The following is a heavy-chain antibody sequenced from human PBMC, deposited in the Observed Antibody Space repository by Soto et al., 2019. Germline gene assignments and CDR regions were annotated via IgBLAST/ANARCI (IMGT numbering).Heavy chain of an antibody. J-gene: IGHJ6*02. D-gene: IGHD6-19*01. CDR1: RVAFSKFI. CDR2: IIPIFGTA. CDR3: AKVGYSSPMGYYYRMDV. Sequence: QAQLEQSGGEVKKPGSSVKVSCKASRVAFSKFIVTWVRQAPGLGLEWVGGIIPIFGTANYAQKFQGRVTITADESKSTSYMEVNNLRSEDAAVYYCAKVGYSSPMGYYYRMDVWGQGTTVTVSS. V-gene: IGHV1-69*01.